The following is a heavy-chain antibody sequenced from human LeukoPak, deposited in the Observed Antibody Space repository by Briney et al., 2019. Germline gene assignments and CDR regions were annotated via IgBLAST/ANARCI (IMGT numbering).Heavy chain of an antibody. CDR2: IIAYNGNT. J-gene: IGHJ3*02. Sequence: ASVKVSCKASGYTFTSYGISWVRQAPGQGLEWMGWIIAYNGNTNYAQKIQGRVTITTDTSTSTAYMELRSLRSDDTAVYYCATRPSYSSGYDAFDIWGQGTMVTVSS. CDR3: ATRPSYSSGYDAFDI. V-gene: IGHV1-18*01. CDR1: GYTFTSYG. D-gene: IGHD6-19*01.